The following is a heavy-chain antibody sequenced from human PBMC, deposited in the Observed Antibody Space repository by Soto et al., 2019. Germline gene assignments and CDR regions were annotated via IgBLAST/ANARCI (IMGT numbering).Heavy chain of an antibody. V-gene: IGHV4-59*08. D-gene: IGHD2-2*01. CDR1: GGSISRYY. CDR3: ARGTFVVVPAAALYYFDY. CDR2: IYYSGST. Sequence: QVQLQESGPGLVKPSETLSLTCTVSGGSISRYYWSWIRQPPGKGLEWIGYIYYSGSTNYNPSLKSRVTISVDTSKNQFSLKLNSVTAADTAVYYCARGTFVVVPAAALYYFDYWGQGTLVTVSS. J-gene: IGHJ4*02.